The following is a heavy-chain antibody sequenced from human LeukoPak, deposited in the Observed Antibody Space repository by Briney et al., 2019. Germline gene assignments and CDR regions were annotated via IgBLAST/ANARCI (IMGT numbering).Heavy chain of an antibody. CDR3: ARDHITMVRGVNAFDI. V-gene: IGHV4-4*02. CDR2: IYHSGST. Sequence: PSGTLSLICAVSGGSISSSNWWSWVRQPPGKGLEWIGEIYHSGSTNYNPSLKSRVTISVDKSKNQFSLKLSSVTAADTAVYYCARDHITMVRGVNAFDIWGQGTMVTVSS. D-gene: IGHD3-10*01. CDR1: GGSISSSNW. J-gene: IGHJ3*02.